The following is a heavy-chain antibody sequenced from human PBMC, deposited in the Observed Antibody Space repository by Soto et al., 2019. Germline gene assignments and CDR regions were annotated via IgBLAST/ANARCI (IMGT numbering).Heavy chain of an antibody. CDR1: GFTFSSYG. J-gene: IGHJ4*02. CDR3: AKWHSSGYGSFDY. D-gene: IGHD3-22*01. V-gene: IGHV3-30*18. Sequence: QVQLVESGGGVVQPGRSLRLSCAASGFTFSSYGMHWVRQAPGKGLEWVAVISYDGSNKYYADSVKGRFTISRDNSKNTLYLEMNRMRGEDTAVYYCAKWHSSGYGSFDYWGQGTLDTVSS. CDR2: ISYDGSNK.